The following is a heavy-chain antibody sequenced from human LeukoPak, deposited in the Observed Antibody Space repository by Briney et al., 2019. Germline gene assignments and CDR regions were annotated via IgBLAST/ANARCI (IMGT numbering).Heavy chain of an antibody. CDR3: ARVLELCCWGWYFDL. V-gene: IGHV1-8*01. Sequence: ASVKVSCKASGYTFTSYDINWVRQATGQGLEWMGWMNPNSGNTGYAQKFQGRVTMTRNTSISTAYMELSSLRSEDTAVYYCARVLELCCWGWYFDLWGRGTLVTVSS. J-gene: IGHJ2*01. CDR1: GYTFTSYD. D-gene: IGHD4/OR15-4a*01. CDR2: MNPNSGNT.